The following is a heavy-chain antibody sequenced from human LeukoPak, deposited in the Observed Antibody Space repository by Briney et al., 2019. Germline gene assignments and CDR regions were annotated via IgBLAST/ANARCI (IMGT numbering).Heavy chain of an antibody. CDR3: ARTIVGASVYDAFDI. Sequence: GGPLRLSCAASGFTFSSYGMHWVRQAPGKGLEWVAVISYDGSNKYYADSVKGRFTISRDNSRNTLYLQMSSLRAEDTAMYYCARTIVGASVYDAFDIWGQGTMVTVSS. J-gene: IGHJ3*02. D-gene: IGHD1-26*01. V-gene: IGHV3-30*03. CDR2: ISYDGSNK. CDR1: GFTFSSYG.